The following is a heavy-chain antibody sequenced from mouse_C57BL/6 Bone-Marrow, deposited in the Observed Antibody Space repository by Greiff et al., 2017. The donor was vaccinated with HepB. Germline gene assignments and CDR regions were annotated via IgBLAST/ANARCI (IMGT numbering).Heavy chain of an antibody. Sequence: QVHVKQSGAELVKPGASVKLSCKASGYTFTEYTIHWVKQRSGQGLEWIGWFYPGSGSIKYNEKFKDKATLTADKSSSTVYMELSRLTSEDSAVYFCARHDYYSNYDYAMDYWGQGTSVTVSS. D-gene: IGHD2-5*01. CDR3: ARHDYYSNYDYAMDY. CDR2: FYPGSGSI. CDR1: GYTFTEYT. V-gene: IGHV1-62-2*01. J-gene: IGHJ4*01.